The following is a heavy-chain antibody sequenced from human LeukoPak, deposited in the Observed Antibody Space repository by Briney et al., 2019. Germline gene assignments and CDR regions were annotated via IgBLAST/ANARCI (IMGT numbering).Heavy chain of an antibody. D-gene: IGHD2-15*01. J-gene: IGHJ4*02. CDR1: GFTFSSYG. Sequence: GGSLRLSCAASGFTFSSYGMSWVRQAPGKGLEWVSAISGSGGSTYYADSVKGRFTISRDNAKNSLYLQMNSLRAEDTAVYYCAREHCSGGSCYTRHYDYWGQGTLVTVSS. CDR2: ISGSGGST. V-gene: IGHV3-23*01. CDR3: AREHCSGGSCYTRHYDY.